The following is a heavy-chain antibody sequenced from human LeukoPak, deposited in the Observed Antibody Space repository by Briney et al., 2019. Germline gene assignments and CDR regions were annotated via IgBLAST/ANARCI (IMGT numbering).Heavy chain of an antibody. J-gene: IGHJ4*02. CDR3: AKADIVVVVAAIRFDY. Sequence: PGGSLRLSCAASGFSFSNYAMNWVRQAPGKGLEWVSGVSGSGGSTKYADSVKGRFTISRDNSKNTLYLQMNSLRAEDTAVYYCAKADIVVVVAAIRFDYWGQGTLVTVSS. D-gene: IGHD2-15*01. CDR2: VSGSGGST. CDR1: GFSFSNYA. V-gene: IGHV3-23*01.